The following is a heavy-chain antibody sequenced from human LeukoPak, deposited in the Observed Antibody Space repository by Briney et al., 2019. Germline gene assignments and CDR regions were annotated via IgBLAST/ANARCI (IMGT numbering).Heavy chain of an antibody. Sequence: PGGSLRLSCAASGFTFSSYAMSWVRQAPGKGLEWVSAISGSGGSTYYADSVKGRFTISRDNSKNTLYLQMNSLRAEDTAVYYCAKDRGSGSYYNGLFDYWGQGTLVTVSS. J-gene: IGHJ4*02. CDR3: AKDRGSGSYYNGLFDY. V-gene: IGHV3-23*01. CDR2: ISGSGGST. CDR1: GFTFSSYA. D-gene: IGHD3-10*01.